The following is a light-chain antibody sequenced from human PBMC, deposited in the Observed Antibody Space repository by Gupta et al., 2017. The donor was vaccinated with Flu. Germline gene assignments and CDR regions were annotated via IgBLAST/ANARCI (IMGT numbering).Light chain of an antibody. V-gene: IGKV1-13*02. J-gene: IGKJ3*01. Sequence: AIQLAQSPSSLSASVRDRVTNTCRTSKDISNALDWLQQTPGKVPKLLIYDASSLHGGVSSRFSGSGSAPDFTLPISRLHAEDFAHYYCKHSNTFGHGTRVDIK. CDR2: DAS. CDR3: KHSNT. CDR1: KDISNA.